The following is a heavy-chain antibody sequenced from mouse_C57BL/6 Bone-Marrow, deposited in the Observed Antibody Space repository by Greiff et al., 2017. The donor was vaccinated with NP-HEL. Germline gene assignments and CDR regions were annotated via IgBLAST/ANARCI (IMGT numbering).Heavy chain of an antibody. J-gene: IGHJ2*01. CDR1: GFTFSSYA. Sequence: EVKLMESGGGLVKPGGSLKLSCAASGFTFSSYAMSWVRQTPEKRLEWVATISDGGSYTYYPDNVKGRFTISRDNAKNHLYLQMSHLKSEETAMDYCAIDQLLLPSFDYWGQGTTLTISS. V-gene: IGHV5-4*01. D-gene: IGHD1-1*01. CDR3: AIDQLLLPSFDY. CDR2: ISDGGSYT.